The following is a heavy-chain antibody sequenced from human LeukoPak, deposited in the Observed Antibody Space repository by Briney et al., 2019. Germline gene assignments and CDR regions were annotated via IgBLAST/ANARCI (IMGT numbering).Heavy chain of an antibody. CDR3: AREGSGDYFDY. Sequence: GGSLRLSCAASGFTVSSNYMTWVRQAPGKGLEWVSVTYSGGNTNYADSVKGRFTISRDNSKNTLYLQMNSLRAEDTAVYYCAREGSGDYFDYWGQGILVTVSS. CDR1: GFTVSSNY. CDR2: TYSGGNT. D-gene: IGHD3-10*01. V-gene: IGHV3-53*05. J-gene: IGHJ4*02.